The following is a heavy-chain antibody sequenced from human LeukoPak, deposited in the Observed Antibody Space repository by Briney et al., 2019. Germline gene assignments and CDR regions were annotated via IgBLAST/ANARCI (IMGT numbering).Heavy chain of an antibody. CDR1: GFTFSSYA. J-gene: IGHJ4*02. Sequence: PGGSLRLSCAASGFTFSSYAMSWVRQAPGKGLEWVAVISYDGSNKYYADSVKGRFTISRDNSKNTLYLQMNSLRAEDTAVYYCARYYFWSAKGFDYWGQGTLVTVSS. D-gene: IGHD3-3*01. CDR2: ISYDGSNK. V-gene: IGHV3-30-3*01. CDR3: ARYYFWSAKGFDY.